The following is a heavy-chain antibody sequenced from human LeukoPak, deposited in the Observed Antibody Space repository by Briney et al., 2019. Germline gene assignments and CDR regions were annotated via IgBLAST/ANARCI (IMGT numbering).Heavy chain of an antibody. CDR2: IYSGGSI. V-gene: IGHV3-53*01. CDR1: GFTVSSNY. CDR3: ARANGELWDDIYYYYMDV. Sequence: PGGSLRLSCAGSGFTVSSNYMTWVRQAPGGGLEWVSVIYSGGSIYYADSVKGRFTVSRDISENTLYLQMNSLRAEDTAVYYCARANGELWDDIYYYYMDVWGKGTTVTVSS. J-gene: IGHJ6*03. D-gene: IGHD1-26*01.